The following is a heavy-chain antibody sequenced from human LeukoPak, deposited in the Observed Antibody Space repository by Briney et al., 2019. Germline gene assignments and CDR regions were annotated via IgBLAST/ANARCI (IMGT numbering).Heavy chain of an antibody. CDR2: VYYSGGT. D-gene: IGHD5-18*01. J-gene: IGHJ4*02. CDR1: GVSISSTTYY. Sequence: SETLSLTCTVSGVSISSTTYYWGWIRQPPGKGLEWIGSVYYSGGTYYNPSLKSRVTVSIDTSKNQFSLRLSSVTAADTAVYYCARRGDTYGYYFDYWGQGTLVTVPS. V-gene: IGHV4-39*01. CDR3: ARRGDTYGYYFDY.